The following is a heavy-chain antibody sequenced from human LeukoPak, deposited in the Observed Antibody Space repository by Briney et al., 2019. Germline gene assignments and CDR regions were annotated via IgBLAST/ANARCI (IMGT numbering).Heavy chain of an antibody. J-gene: IGHJ4*02. CDR2: IYSGGST. CDR1: GFTVSSNY. D-gene: IGHD3-22*01. CDR3: ARAYSSGYYYYFDY. Sequence: GGSLRLSCAASGFTVSSNYMSWVRQAPGKGLEWVSVIYSGGSTYYADSVKGRFTISRDNSKNTLYLQINSLRAEDTAVYYCARAYSSGYYYYFDYWGQGTLVTVSS. V-gene: IGHV3-66*01.